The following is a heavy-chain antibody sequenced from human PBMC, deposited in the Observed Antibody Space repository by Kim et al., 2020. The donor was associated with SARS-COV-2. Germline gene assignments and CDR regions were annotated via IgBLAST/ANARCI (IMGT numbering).Heavy chain of an antibody. Sequence: LVKVSCKASGFTFTSSAVQWVRQARGQLLEWIGWIVVGSGNTNYAQKFQERVTITRDMSTSTAYMELSSLRSEDTAVYYCAAATRGHLPGISNYWGQGTLVTVSS. CDR1: GFTFTSSA. J-gene: IGHJ4*02. CDR3: AAATRGHLPGISNY. D-gene: IGHD3-3*02. V-gene: IGHV1-58*01. CDR2: IVVGSGNT.